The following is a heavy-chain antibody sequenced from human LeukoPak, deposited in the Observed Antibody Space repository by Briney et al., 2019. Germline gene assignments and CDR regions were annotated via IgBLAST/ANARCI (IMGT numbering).Heavy chain of an antibody. CDR2: ISWNSGSI. CDR3: AKSSKDPYYYYYMDV. D-gene: IGHD4-11*01. CDR1: GFTFDDYA. Sequence: PGRSLGLSCAASGFTFDDYAMHWVRQAPGKGLEWVSGISWNSGSIGYADSVKGRFTISRDNAKNSLYLQMNSLRAEDMALYYCAKSSKDPYYYYYMDVWGKGTTVTVSS. J-gene: IGHJ6*03. V-gene: IGHV3-9*03.